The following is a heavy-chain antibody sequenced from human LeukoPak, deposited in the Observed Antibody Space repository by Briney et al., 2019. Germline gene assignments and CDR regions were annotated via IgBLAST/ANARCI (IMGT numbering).Heavy chain of an antibody. CDR3: AVVPAANDAFDI. J-gene: IGHJ3*02. Sequence: SETLSLTCTVSGGSISSGDYYWSWIRQPPGKGLEWIEYIYYSGSTYYNPSLKSRVTISVDTSKNQFSLKLSSVTAADTAVYYCAVVPAANDAFDIWGQGTMVTVSS. V-gene: IGHV4-30-4*01. CDR2: IYYSGST. CDR1: GGSISSGDYY. D-gene: IGHD2-2*01.